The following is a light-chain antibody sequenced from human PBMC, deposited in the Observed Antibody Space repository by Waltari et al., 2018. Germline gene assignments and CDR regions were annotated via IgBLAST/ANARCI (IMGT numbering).Light chain of an antibody. CDR3: ASWDDGLSGLI. V-gene: IGLV1-47*02. Sequence: QSVVTQPPSASGTPGQGVTISCSGTNSNIGRNSVYWYQQFPGTAPKPLLYSNNRRPSGVPDRFSGSKSGTSASLAINGLRSEDEAHYYCASWDDGLSGLIFGGGTELTV. CDR2: SNN. CDR1: NSNIGRNS. J-gene: IGLJ2*01.